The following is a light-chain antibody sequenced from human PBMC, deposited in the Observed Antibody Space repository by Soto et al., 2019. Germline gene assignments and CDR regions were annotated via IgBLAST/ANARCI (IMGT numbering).Light chain of an antibody. CDR1: QSISSY. Sequence: EIVLTQSPATLSLSPGERATLSCRASQSISSYLAWYQQKPGQAPRLLLYDASNRATGIPARFSGSGSGTDFTLTSSSLEPEDFALYYCQQRSNWPLTFGPGTKVDIK. CDR2: DAS. CDR3: QQRSNWPLT. V-gene: IGKV3-11*01. J-gene: IGKJ3*01.